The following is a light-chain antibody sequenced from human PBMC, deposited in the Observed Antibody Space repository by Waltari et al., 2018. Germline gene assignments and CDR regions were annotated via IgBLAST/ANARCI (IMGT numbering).Light chain of an antibody. J-gene: IGKJ1*01. CDR1: ERISTW. Sequence: DIQLTQSPSTLSASVGDRVTITCRASERISTWLAWYQQKPGKAPNLLIYKASILESGVPSRVSGSGSGTEFTLIISSLQPDDIATYYCQQYNTFSTFGQGTKVEIK. CDR2: KAS. CDR3: QQYNTFST. V-gene: IGKV1-5*03.